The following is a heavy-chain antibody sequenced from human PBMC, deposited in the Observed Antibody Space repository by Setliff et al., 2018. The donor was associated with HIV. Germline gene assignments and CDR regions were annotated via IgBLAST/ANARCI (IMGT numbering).Heavy chain of an antibody. CDR2: IDYSGSA. J-gene: IGHJ4*02. D-gene: IGHD5-18*01. CDR3: AREGKTALVTKYFDY. V-gene: IGHV4-31*11. Sequence: PSETLSLTCAVSGVSITSATYYWSWIRHSPGKGLEWIGYIDYSGSAFYNPSPKSRLTISRDTSKNQFSLRMKSVTAADTAVYYCAREGKTALVTKYFDYWGQGTLVTVSS. CDR1: GVSITSATYY.